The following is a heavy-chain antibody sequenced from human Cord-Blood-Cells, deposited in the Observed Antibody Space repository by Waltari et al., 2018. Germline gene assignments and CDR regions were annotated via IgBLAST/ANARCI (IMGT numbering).Heavy chain of an antibody. J-gene: IGHJ4*02. V-gene: IGHV4-34*01. Sequence: QVQLQQWGAGLLKPSETLSLTCAVYGGSFSGYYWSWIRQPPGKGLEWIGEINHSGSTNYNPSLKSRVTISVDTSKNQFSLKLSSVTAADTAVYYCARDLDIAVAATDYWGQGTLVTVSS. D-gene: IGHD6-19*01. CDR1: GGSFSGYY. CDR2: INHSGST. CDR3: ARDLDIAVAATDY.